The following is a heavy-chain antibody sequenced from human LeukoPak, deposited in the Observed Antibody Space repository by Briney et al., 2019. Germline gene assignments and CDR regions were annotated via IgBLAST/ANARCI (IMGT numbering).Heavy chain of an antibody. J-gene: IGHJ5*02. CDR2: INPSGGST. CDR1: GYTFTSYS. V-gene: IGHV1-46*01. D-gene: IGHD3-22*01. CDR3: ARDQRGYYDSSGPYGASNWLDP. Sequence: ASVKVSCKASGYTFTSYSMNWVRQAPGQGLEWMGIINPSGGSTSYAQKFQGRVAMTRDTSTSTVYMELSSLRSEDTAVYYCARDQRGYYDSSGPYGASNWLDPWGQGTLVTVSS.